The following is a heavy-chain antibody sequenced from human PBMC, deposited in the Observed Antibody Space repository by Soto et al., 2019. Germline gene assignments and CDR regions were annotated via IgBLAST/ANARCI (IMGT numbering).Heavy chain of an antibody. J-gene: IGHJ4*02. CDR3: ARSGPVTPFDY. Sequence: GSLRLSCAASGFTFSSYWMHWVRQAPGKGLVWVSRINSDGSSTSYADSVKGRFTISRDNAKNTLYLQMNSLRAEDTAVYYCARSGPVTPFDYWGQGTLVTVSS. D-gene: IGHD5-12*01. CDR2: INSDGSST. CDR1: GFTFSSYW. V-gene: IGHV3-74*01.